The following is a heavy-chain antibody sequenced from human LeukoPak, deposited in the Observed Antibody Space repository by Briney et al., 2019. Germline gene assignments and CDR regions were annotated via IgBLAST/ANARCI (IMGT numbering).Heavy chain of an antibody. J-gene: IGHJ6*02. CDR2: IWYDGSNK. Sequence: QPGRSLRLSCAASGFTFSSYGMHWVRQAPGKGLEWVAVIWYDGSNKYYADSVKGRFTISRDNSKNTLYLQMNSLRAEDTAVYYCARDITPQDGQWLVGDYYYGMDVWGQGTTVTVSS. CDR3: ARDITPQDGQWLVGDYYYGMDV. D-gene: IGHD6-19*01. CDR1: GFTFSSYG. V-gene: IGHV3-33*01.